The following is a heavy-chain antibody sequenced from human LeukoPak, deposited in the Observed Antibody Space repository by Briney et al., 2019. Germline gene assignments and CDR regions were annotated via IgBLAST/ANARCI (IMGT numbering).Heavy chain of an antibody. CDR1: GVSLNGHY. CDR2: IFTTGST. V-gene: IGHV4-4*07. D-gene: IGHD3-10*01. CDR3: ARVLWFGELSRFDP. Sequence: SETLSLTCSVSGVSLNGHYWRWIRQPAGKGLEWIGRIFTTGSTNYNPSLKSRVTISVAKSKNQFYLKLNFVTAADTAVYYCARVLWFGELSRFDPWGQGTLVTVSS. J-gene: IGHJ5*02.